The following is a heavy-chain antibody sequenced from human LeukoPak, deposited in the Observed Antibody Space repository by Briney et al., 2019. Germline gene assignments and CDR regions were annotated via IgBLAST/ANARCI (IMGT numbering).Heavy chain of an antibody. CDR1: GYTFTGYY. CDR3: AREGSSSTGAMNFDY. V-gene: IGHV1-2*06. J-gene: IGHJ4*02. Sequence: GASVKVSCKASGYTFTGYYMHWVRQAPGQGLEWMGRINPNSGGTNYAQKFQGRVTMTRDTSISTAYMELSRLRSDDTAVYYCAREGSSSTGAMNFDYWGQGTLVTVSS. D-gene: IGHD6-13*01. CDR2: INPNSGGT.